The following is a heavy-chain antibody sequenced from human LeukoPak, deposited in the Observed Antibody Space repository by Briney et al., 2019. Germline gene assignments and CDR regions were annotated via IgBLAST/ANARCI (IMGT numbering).Heavy chain of an antibody. Sequence: GGSLRLSCAASGFKFSSNWMSWVRQAPGKGLEWVANIKQDGSEEYYVDSVKGRFTISRDNAKNSLYLQMNSLRAEGTAVYYCAREGPSVTPYYWGQGTLVTVSS. V-gene: IGHV3-7*01. CDR2: IKQDGSEE. CDR1: GFKFSSNW. J-gene: IGHJ4*02. D-gene: IGHD4-17*01. CDR3: AREGPSVTPYY.